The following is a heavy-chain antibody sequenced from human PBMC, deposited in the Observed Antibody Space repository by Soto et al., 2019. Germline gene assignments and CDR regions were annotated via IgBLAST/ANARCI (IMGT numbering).Heavy chain of an antibody. J-gene: IGHJ4*02. D-gene: IGHD1-26*01. V-gene: IGHV3-21*01. CDR2: ISSSSRYI. CDR3: ANWGKSGSDF. CDR1: GFTFNSYS. Sequence: EVQLVESGGGLVKPGGSLRLSCAASGFTFNSYSMNWVRQAPGRGLEWVSSISSSSRYIYYADSLKGRFTVSRDNAKNSLYLQMNSLRAEDTAVYYCANWGKSGSDFWGQGTLVTVSS.